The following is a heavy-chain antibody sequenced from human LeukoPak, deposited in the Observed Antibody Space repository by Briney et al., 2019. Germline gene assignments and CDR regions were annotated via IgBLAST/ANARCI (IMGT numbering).Heavy chain of an antibody. Sequence: GGPLRLSCAASGFTFSSYSMNWVRQAPEKGLEWVSSISSSSSYIYYADSVKGRFTISRDNAKNSLYLQMNSLRAEDTAVYYCAGASPLDYWGQGTLVTVSS. CDR3: AGASPLDY. CDR1: GFTFSSYS. V-gene: IGHV3-21*01. CDR2: ISSSSSYI. J-gene: IGHJ4*02.